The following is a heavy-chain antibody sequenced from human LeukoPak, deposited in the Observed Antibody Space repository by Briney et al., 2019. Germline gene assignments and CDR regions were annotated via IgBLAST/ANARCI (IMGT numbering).Heavy chain of an antibody. CDR1: GFTFSSYW. V-gene: IGHV3-74*01. CDR3: ARSGDY. J-gene: IGHJ4*02. Sequence: GGSLRLSCAASGFTFSSYWMHWVRQAPGKGLVWVSRIKTDGSSTSYADSVKGRFTVSRDSAKNSLYLQMNSLRAEDTALYYCARSGDYWGQGTLVTVSS. CDR2: IKTDGSST.